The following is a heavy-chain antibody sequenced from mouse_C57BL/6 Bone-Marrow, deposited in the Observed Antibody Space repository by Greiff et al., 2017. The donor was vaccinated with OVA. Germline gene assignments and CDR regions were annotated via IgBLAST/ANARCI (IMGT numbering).Heavy chain of an antibody. V-gene: IGHV7-3*01. J-gene: IGHJ4*01. Sequence: EVQLVESGGGLVQPGGSLSLSCAASGFTFTDYYMSWVRQPPGKALEWLGFIRNKANGYTTEYSASVKGRFTISRDNSQSFLYLQLNALRDVDSATDYCARYALYYGSSYNSRDYWGQGTSVTVSS. CDR2: IRNKANGYTT. CDR3: ARYALYYGSSYNSRDY. CDR1: GFTFTDYY. D-gene: IGHD1-1*01.